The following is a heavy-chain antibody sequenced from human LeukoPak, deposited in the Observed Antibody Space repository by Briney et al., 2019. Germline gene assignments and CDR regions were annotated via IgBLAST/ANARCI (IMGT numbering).Heavy chain of an antibody. J-gene: IGHJ5*02. CDR1: GFTFSNAW. CDR2: INWNGGSR. V-gene: IGHV3-20*01. D-gene: IGHD2-2*02. CDR3: ARDRCSSTSCYNTPNWFDP. Sequence: PGGSLRLSCAASGFTFSNAWMSWVRQVPGKGLEWVSGINWNGGSRGYADSVKGRFTISRDNAKNSVYLQMNSLRSEDTAFYHCARDRCSSTSCYNTPNWFDPWGQGTLVTVSS.